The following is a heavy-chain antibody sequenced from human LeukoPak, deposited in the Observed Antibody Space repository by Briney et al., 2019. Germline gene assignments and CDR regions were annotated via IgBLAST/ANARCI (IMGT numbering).Heavy chain of an antibody. J-gene: IGHJ5*02. CDR3: ARHGCVDSSSRGCSFDP. Sequence: PPETLSLTRIDPGDSLSSNNGCWICPPPGKGLEWMGYINYRGSTTYNTSPKSRVTTSVDTSKQKCSLNLSSVTAAHTAVYYSARHGCVDSSSRGCSFDPWGQGTLVTVSS. CDR1: GDSLSSNN. D-gene: IGHD6-19*01. CDR2: INYRGST. V-gene: IGHV4-59*08.